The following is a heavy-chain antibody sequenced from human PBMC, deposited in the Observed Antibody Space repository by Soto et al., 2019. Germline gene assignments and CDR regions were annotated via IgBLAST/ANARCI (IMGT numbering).Heavy chain of an antibody. J-gene: IGHJ4*02. CDR3: ARASTTVTTLDY. CDR1: GGSLSSGGYS. D-gene: IGHD4-17*01. V-gene: IGHV4-30-2*01. Sequence: SETLSLTCAVSGGSLSSGGYSWSWIQQPPGRGLEWIGYIYHSGSTYYNPSLKSRVTISVDRSKNQFSLKLSSVTAADTAVYYCARASTTVTTLDYWGQGTLVTVSS. CDR2: IYHSGST.